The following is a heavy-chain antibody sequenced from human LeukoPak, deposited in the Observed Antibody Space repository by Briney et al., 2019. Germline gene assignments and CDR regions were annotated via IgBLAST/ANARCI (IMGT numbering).Heavy chain of an antibody. CDR3: AKDQYNYYDRSRAFDI. CDR2: ISWNSGSI. D-gene: IGHD3-22*01. J-gene: IGHJ3*02. Sequence: WIRQPAGKGLEWVSGISWNSGSIGYADSVKGRFTISRDNAKNSLYLQMNSLRAEDTALYYCAKDQYNYYDRSRAFDIWGQGTMVTVSS. V-gene: IGHV3-9*01.